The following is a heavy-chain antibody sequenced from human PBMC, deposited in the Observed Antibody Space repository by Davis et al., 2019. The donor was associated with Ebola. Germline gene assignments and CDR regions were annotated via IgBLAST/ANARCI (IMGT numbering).Heavy chain of an antibody. CDR3: ATLSYGMDV. J-gene: IGHJ6*02. Sequence: GESLKISCAASGFTFRSYYMHWVRQVSRKGLVWVSGIDPDGSRVSYADSVKGRFTISRDNAKDTVYLQMNSLRAEDTAEYYCATLSYGMDVWGQGTTVTVSS. CDR2: IDPDGSRV. V-gene: IGHV3-74*01. CDR1: GFTFRSYY.